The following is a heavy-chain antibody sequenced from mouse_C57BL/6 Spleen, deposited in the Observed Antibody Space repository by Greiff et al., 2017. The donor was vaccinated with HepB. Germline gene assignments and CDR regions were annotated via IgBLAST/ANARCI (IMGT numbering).Heavy chain of an antibody. CDR2: ISSGGDYI. J-gene: IGHJ1*03. D-gene: IGHD2-1*01. CDR3: TRDREDGNYWYFDV. CDR1: GFTFSSYA. Sequence: DVQLVESGEGLVKPGGSLKLSCAASGFTFSSYAMSWVRQTPEKRLEWVAYISSGGDYIYYADTVKGRFTISRDNARNTLYLQMRSLKSEDTAMYYCTRDREDGNYWYFDVWGTGTTVTVSS. V-gene: IGHV5-9-1*02.